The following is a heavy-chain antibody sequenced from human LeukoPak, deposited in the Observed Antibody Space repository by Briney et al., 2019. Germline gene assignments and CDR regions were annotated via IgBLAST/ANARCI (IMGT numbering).Heavy chain of an antibody. CDR1: GFTFSSYD. V-gene: IGHV3-13*01. Sequence: GGSLRLSCAASGFTFSSYDMHWVRQVTGKGLEWVSGIGTSGDSYYLGSVRGRFTISRENAKNSLYLQMTSLRAGDTAVYYCARSSGALGNAFDIWGQGTMVTVSS. J-gene: IGHJ3*02. D-gene: IGHD7-27*01. CDR3: ARSSGALGNAFDI. CDR2: IGTSGDS.